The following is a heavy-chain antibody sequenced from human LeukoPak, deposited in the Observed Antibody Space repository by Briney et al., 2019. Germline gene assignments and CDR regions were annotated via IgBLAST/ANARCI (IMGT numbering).Heavy chain of an antibody. CDR3: ALAPNSNWFDF. V-gene: IGHV4-59*03. D-gene: IGHD2-8*01. Sequence: PSETLSLTCTVSGDSTSNFYWNWIRQSPGKGLEWIGNIHYSGSSVYNPSLKSRGTISIDTSRRQFFLKLSSVTAADTAVYFCALAPNSNWFDFWGPGILVTVSS. J-gene: IGHJ5*01. CDR2: IHYSGSS. CDR1: GDSTSNFY.